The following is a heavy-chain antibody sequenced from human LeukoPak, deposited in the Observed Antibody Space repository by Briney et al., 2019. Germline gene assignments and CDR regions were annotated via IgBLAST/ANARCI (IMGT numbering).Heavy chain of an antibody. CDR1: RFTFSSYG. V-gene: IGHV3-30*02. J-gene: IGHJ1*01. D-gene: IGHD6-19*01. CDR2: IRFDGSNK. CDR3: ATAFIAVAGANFQH. Sequence: GGSLRLSCAASRFTFSSYGMHWVRQAPGKGLEWVAFIRFDGSNKYYADSVKGRFTISRDNSKNTLYLQMNSLRPGDTAVYYCATAFIAVAGANFQHWGQGTLVTVSS.